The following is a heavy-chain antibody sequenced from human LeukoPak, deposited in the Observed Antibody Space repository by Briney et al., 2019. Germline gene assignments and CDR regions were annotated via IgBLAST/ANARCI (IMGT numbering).Heavy chain of an antibody. D-gene: IGHD1-26*01. J-gene: IGHJ4*02. V-gene: IGHV3-74*01. CDR2: INSDGSST. CDR3: ARVRYSGSSPLGY. Sequence: GGSLRLSCAASGFTFSSYWMHWVRQAPGKGLVWVSRINSDGSSTSYADSVKGGFTISRDNSKNTLYLQMNSLRAEDTAVYYCARVRYSGSSPLGYWGQGTLVTVSS. CDR1: GFTFSSYW.